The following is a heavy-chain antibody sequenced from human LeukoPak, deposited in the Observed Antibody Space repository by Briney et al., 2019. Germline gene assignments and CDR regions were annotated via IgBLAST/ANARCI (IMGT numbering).Heavy chain of an antibody. V-gene: IGHV1-69*05. CDR3: AREACSSTSCYGFDY. Sequence: SVKVSCKASGGTFSSYAISWVRQDPGQGLEWMGGIIPIFGTANYAQKFQGRVTITTDESTSTAYMELSSLRSEDTAVYYCAREACSSTSCYGFDYWGQGTLVTVSS. J-gene: IGHJ4*02. CDR2: IIPIFGTA. CDR1: GGTFSSYA. D-gene: IGHD2-2*01.